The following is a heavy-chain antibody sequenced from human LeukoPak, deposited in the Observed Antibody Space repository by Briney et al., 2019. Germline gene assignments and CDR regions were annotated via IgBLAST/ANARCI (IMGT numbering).Heavy chain of an antibody. CDR1: GFTFSGYW. CDR2: INTDGNTI. Sequence: GGSLRLSCAASGFTFSGYWMYWVRQTPGKGLEWVSRINTDGNTIHYADSAKGRFTISRDNAKNTLYLQMNSLRVEDTAVYYCARDASGYSGTYGWFDPWGQGTLVTVSS. V-gene: IGHV3-74*01. J-gene: IGHJ5*02. D-gene: IGHD1-26*01. CDR3: ARDASGYSGTYGWFDP.